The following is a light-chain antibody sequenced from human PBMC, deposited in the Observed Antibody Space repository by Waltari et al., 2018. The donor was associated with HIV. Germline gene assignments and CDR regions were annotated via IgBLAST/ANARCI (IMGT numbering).Light chain of an antibody. V-gene: IGKV1-9*01. CDR3: QQLNTYPLT. Sequence: DIQLTQSPSFLSASVGDRVTITCRARRGIGNYLAWYRQKQGKAPKLLIYAASTLKIGVPSRFSGSGSGTEFTLTISGLQPEDFAAFYCQQLNTYPLTFGGGTRVEIK. J-gene: IGKJ4*01. CDR2: AAS. CDR1: RGIGNY.